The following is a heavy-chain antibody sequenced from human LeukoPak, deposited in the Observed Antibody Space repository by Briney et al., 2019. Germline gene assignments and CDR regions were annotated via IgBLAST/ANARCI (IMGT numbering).Heavy chain of an antibody. CDR3: ARCRPHYYDSSGYLVGQYYFDY. D-gene: IGHD3-22*01. CDR2: INHSGST. J-gene: IGHJ4*02. V-gene: IGHV4-34*01. Sequence: SETLSLTCAVYRGSFSGYYWSWLRQPPGKGLESIGEINHSGSTNYNPSLKSRVTISVDTSKNQFSLKLGSVTAADTAVYYSARCRPHYYDSSGYLVGQYYFDYWGQGTLVTVSS. CDR1: RGSFSGYY.